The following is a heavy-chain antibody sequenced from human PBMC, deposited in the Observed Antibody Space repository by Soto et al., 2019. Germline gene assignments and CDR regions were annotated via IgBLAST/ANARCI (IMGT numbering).Heavy chain of an antibody. J-gene: IGHJ6*02. D-gene: IGHD6-19*01. CDR2: IYTSASI. Sequence: SETLSLTCSVSGADIYTYSWTWIRQPAGKGLEWIGRIYTSASINYNPSLKGRVTLSVDTSTNQVSLRLASVTAADTAIYYCARDREAGYNFYYGMDVWGQGTTVTVSS. V-gene: IGHV4-4*07. CDR1: GADIYTYS. CDR3: ARDREAGYNFYYGMDV.